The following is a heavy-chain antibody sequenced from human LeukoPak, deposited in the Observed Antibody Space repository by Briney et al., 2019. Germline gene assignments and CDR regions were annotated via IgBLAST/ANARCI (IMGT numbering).Heavy chain of an antibody. J-gene: IGHJ4*02. Sequence: PGGSLRLSCAASGFTFSSYAMSWVRQAPGKGLEWVSAISGSGGSTYYADSVKGRFTISRDNSKNTLYLQMNSLRAEDTAVYYCVKDRKYGDYFDYWGQGTLVTVSS. CDR2: ISGSGGST. V-gene: IGHV3-23*01. CDR3: VKDRKYGDYFDY. CDR1: GFTFSSYA. D-gene: IGHD2-2*01.